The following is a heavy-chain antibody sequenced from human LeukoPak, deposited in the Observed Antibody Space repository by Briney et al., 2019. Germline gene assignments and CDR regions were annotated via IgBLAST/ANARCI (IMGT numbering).Heavy chain of an antibody. CDR1: GGSISSRSYY. CDR2: INHSGST. V-gene: IGHV4-39*07. D-gene: IGHD3-16*02. Sequence: SETLSLTCTVSGGSISSRSYYWGWIRQPPGKGLEWIGEINHSGSTNYNPSLKSRVTISVDTSKNQFSLKLSSVTAADTAVYYCARSGDYVWGSYRYFDYWGQGTLVTVSS. CDR3: ARSGDYVWGSYRYFDY. J-gene: IGHJ4*02.